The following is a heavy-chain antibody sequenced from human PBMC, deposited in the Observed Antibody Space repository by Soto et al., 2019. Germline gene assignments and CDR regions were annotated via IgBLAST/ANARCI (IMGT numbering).Heavy chain of an antibody. D-gene: IGHD3-16*01. CDR1: GLTFNDHW. CDR3: ARGGGGLTDY. Sequence: EVRLVESGGALVQPGGSLRLSCAASGLTFNDHWMHWVRQAPGKGLLWVSRINNDGSLTNYADSVKGRFTTSRDNARNTLYLQMNRRRADDTDVYYCARGGGGLTDYWGQGTLVTVSS. V-gene: IGHV3-74*01. CDR2: INNDGSLT. J-gene: IGHJ4*02.